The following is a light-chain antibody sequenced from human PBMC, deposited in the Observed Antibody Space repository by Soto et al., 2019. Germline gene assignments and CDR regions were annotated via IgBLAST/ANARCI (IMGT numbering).Light chain of an antibody. CDR3: QQYNDWPPKIT. CDR2: GAS. Sequence: EIVMTQSPATLSASPGGGATLSCRASQSISNNLAWYQVKAGQAPRLLIYGASTRATGIPARFSGSGSGTEFTLTISSLQSEDFAVYYCQQYNDWPPKITFGQGTRLEIK. CDR1: QSISNN. V-gene: IGKV3-15*01. J-gene: IGKJ5*01.